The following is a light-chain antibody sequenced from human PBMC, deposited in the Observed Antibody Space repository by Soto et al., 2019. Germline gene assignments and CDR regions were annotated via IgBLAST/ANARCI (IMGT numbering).Light chain of an antibody. J-gene: IGLJ3*02. V-gene: IGLV2-11*01. Sequence: QSALTQPRSMSGSPGQSVTISCTGTSSDIGGYYYVAWYQQHPGKAPKLMISDVSKRPSGVPDRFSGSKSGNMASLTISGLQAEDEADYYCCSYAGSSTWVFGGGTKLTVL. CDR1: SSDIGGYYY. CDR2: DVS. CDR3: CSYAGSSTWV.